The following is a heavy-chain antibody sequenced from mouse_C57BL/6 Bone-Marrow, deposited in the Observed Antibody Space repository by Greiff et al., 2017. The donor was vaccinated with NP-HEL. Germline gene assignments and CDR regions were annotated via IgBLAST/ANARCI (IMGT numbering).Heavy chain of an antibody. D-gene: IGHD2-1*01. CDR1: GFYIKDYY. V-gene: IGHV14-2*01. Sequence: VQLKESGAELVKPGASVKLSCTASGFYIKDYYMHWVKQRTEQGLEWIGRIDPEDGETKYAPKFQGKATITADPSSNTAYLQLSSLTSEDTAVYYFAVYYGPAWFAYWGQGTLVTVSA. CDR2: IDPEDGET. J-gene: IGHJ3*01. CDR3: AVYYGPAWFAY.